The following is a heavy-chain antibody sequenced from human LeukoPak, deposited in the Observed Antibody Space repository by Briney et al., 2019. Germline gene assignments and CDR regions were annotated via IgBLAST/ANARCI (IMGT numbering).Heavy chain of an antibody. CDR3: AKPSRGSITIFGVVIDY. V-gene: IGHV3-23*01. CDR1: GFTFSSYA. J-gene: IGHJ4*02. CDR2: ISGSGGST. Sequence: GGSLRLSCAASGFTFSSYAMSWVRQAPGKGLEWVSAISGSGGSTYYADSVKGRFTISRDNSKNTLYLQMNSPRAEDTAVYYCAKPSRGSITIFGVVIDYWGQGTLVTVSS. D-gene: IGHD3-3*01.